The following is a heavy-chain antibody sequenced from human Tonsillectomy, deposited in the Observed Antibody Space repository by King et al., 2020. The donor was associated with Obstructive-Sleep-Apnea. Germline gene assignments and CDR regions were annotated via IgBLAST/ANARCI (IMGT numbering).Heavy chain of an antibody. D-gene: IGHD3-9*01. Sequence: VQLVESGGVVVQPGGSLRLSCAASGFTFDDYTMHWVRQAPGKGLEWVSLISWDGGSTYYADSVKGRFTISRDNSKNSLYLQMNSLRTEDTALYYCAKDIEPNDILSYPDYWGQGTLVTVSS. CDR1: GFTFDDYT. CDR3: AKDIEPNDILSYPDY. V-gene: IGHV3-43*01. CDR2: ISWDGGST. J-gene: IGHJ4*02.